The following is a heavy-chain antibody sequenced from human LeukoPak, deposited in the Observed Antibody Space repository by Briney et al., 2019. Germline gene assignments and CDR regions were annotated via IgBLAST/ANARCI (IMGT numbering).Heavy chain of an antibody. V-gene: IGHV3-23*01. CDR3: ARGPHIVVVVAADNWFDP. CDR2: LSGSGGST. J-gene: IGHJ5*02. CDR1: GFTFNSYV. D-gene: IGHD2-15*01. Sequence: PGGSLRLSCAASGFTFNSYVMSWVRQAPGKGLEWVSSLSGSGGSTYYADSVKGRFTISRDNSKNTLYLQMNSLRAEDTAVYYCARGPHIVVVVAADNWFDPWGQGTPVTVSS.